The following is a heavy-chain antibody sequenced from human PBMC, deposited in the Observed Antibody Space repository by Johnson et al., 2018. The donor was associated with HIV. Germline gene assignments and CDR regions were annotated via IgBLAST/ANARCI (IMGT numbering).Heavy chain of an antibody. CDR1: GFTFDDYA. CDR3: AGFSDDYGGNPAAWCAFDI. CDR2: ITWNGDST. J-gene: IGHJ3*02. D-gene: IGHD4-23*01. Sequence: VQLVESGGGVIRPGGSLRLSCAASGFTFDDYAVRWVRQAPGKGLEWVSGITWNGDSTDYADSVKGRFTISRDNAKNSLYLQMNSLRAEDTAVYYCAGFSDDYGGNPAAWCAFDIWGQGTMVTVSS. V-gene: IGHV3-20*04.